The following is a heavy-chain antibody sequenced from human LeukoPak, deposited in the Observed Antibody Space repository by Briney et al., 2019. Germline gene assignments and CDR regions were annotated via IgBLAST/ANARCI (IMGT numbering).Heavy chain of an antibody. V-gene: IGHV3-64*01. CDR3: ARDVEWGYCSSTSCPYYMDV. CDR2: ISSNGGST. J-gene: IGHJ6*03. Sequence: GGSLRLSCAASGFTFSSFAMHWVRQAPGKRLEYVAAISSNGGSTYYAISVKGRFTISRDNSKNTLYLQMGSLRAEDMAVYYCARDVEWGYCSSTSCPYYMDVWGKGTTVTVSS. D-gene: IGHD2-2*01. CDR1: GFTFSSFA.